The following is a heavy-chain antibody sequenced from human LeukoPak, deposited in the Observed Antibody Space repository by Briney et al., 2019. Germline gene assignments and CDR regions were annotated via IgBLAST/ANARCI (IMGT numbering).Heavy chain of an antibody. CDR3: ARVTPTSGYSYGYFDY. D-gene: IGHD5-18*01. Sequence: PSETLSLTCTVSGGSISSSSYYWGWIRQPPGKGLEWIGSIYYSGSTYYNPSLKSRVTISVDTSKNQFSLKLSSVTAADTAVYYCARVTPTSGYSYGYFDYWGQGTLVTVSS. CDR2: IYYSGST. V-gene: IGHV4-39*07. J-gene: IGHJ4*02. CDR1: GGSISSSSYY.